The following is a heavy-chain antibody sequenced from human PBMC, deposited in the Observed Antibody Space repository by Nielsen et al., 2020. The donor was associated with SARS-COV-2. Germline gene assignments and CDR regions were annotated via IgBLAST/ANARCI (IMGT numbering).Heavy chain of an antibody. CDR2: ISAYNGNT. V-gene: IGHV1-18*01. CDR3: ARYGGGWSYYYYYYGMDV. Sequence: ASVKVSCKASGYTFTSYGISWVRQAPGQGLEWMGWISAYNGNTNYAQKLQGRVTMTTDTSTSTAYMELRSLRSDDTAVHYCARYGGGWSYYYYYYGMDVWGQGTTVTVSS. J-gene: IGHJ6*02. CDR1: GYTFTSYG. D-gene: IGHD6-19*01.